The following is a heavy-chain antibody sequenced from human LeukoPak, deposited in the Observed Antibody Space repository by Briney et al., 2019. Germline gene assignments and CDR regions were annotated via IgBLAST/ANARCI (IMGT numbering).Heavy chain of an antibody. CDR3: ARGGYSGSYFDFDY. D-gene: IGHD1-26*01. Sequence: PSETLSLTCTVSGGSMSSGYYYWSWIRQPPGKGLEWIGYIYYSGSTNYNPSLKSRVTISEDTSKNQFSLKLSSVTAADTAVYYCARGGYSGSYFDFDYWGQGTLVTVSS. CDR2: IYYSGST. CDR1: GGSMSSGYYY. J-gene: IGHJ4*02. V-gene: IGHV4-61*01.